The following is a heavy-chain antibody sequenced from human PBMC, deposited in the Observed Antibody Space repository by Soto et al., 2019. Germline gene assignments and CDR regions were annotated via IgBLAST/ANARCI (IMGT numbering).Heavy chain of an antibody. J-gene: IGHJ4*02. CDR1: VGPSAMVVNY. Sequence: QVQLQESGPGLVKPQRTLSLTGLVSVGPSAMVVNYGSGSRSPQGKAREWMGYIYYSGSTYYNPSLKSRVTISVDTSKNQFSLKLSSVTAADTAVYYCARSSPIYDSSGYYGYFDYWGQGTLVTVSS. D-gene: IGHD3-22*01. CDR3: ARSSPIYDSSGYYGYFDY. CDR2: IYYSGST. V-gene: IGHV4-30-4*01.